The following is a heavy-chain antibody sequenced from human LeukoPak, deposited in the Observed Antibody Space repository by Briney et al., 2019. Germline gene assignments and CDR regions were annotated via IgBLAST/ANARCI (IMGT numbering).Heavy chain of an antibody. V-gene: IGHV4-4*07. CDR2: IYTRGST. D-gene: IGHD6-13*01. J-gene: IGHJ4*02. CDR3: ARVSGSSWYVPSYFDY. CDR1: GGSISSYY. Sequence: NPSETLSLTCTVSGGSISSYYWSWIRQPAGKGLEWIGRIYTRGSTNYNPSLKSRVTMSVDTSKNQFSLKLSSVTAADTAVYYCARVSGSSWYVPSYFDYWGQGTLVTVSS.